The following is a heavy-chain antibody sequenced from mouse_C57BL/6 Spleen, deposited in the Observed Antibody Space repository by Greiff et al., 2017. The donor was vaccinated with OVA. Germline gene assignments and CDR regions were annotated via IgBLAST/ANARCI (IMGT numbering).Heavy chain of an antibody. D-gene: IGHD4-1*01. V-gene: IGHV1-82*01. CDR1: GYAFSSSW. CDR3: ARVELGPFAY. Sequence: QVQLQQSGPELVKPGASVKISCKASGYAFSSSWMNWVKQRPGKGLEWIGRIYPGDGDTNYNGKFQGKATLTADKSSSTAYMQLSSLTSEDSAVYVCARVELGPFAYWGQGTLVTVSA. CDR2: IYPGDGDT. J-gene: IGHJ3*01.